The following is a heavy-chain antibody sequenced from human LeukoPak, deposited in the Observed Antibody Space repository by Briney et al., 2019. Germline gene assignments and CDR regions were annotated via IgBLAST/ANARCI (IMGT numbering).Heavy chain of an antibody. J-gene: IGHJ4*02. CDR1: GFTFSSYA. CDR2: ISGSAFST. V-gene: IGHV3-23*01. D-gene: IGHD3-3*01. Sequence: GGSLRLSCAASGFTFSSYAMSWVRQTPGKGLEWVSAISGSAFSTYYADSVKGRFTISRDNSKNTLYLQMNSLRAEDTAVYYCAGRSGDYFDFWGQGTLVTVSS. CDR3: AGRSGDYFDF.